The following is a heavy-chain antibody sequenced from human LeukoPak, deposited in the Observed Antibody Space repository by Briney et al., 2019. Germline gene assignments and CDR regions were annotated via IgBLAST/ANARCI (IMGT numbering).Heavy chain of an antibody. CDR3: AGRGDGNLYYFDH. J-gene: IGHJ4*02. CDR1: GFTFSNYW. CDR2: INSDGRII. V-gene: IGHV3-74*01. Sequence: PGGSLRLSCAASGFTFSNYWMHWVRQVPGKGLVWVSHINSDGRIINYADSVKGRFTISRDNAKNTLYLQMNSLRPEDTAVYYCAGRGDGNLYYFDHWGQGTLVTASS. D-gene: IGHD5-24*01.